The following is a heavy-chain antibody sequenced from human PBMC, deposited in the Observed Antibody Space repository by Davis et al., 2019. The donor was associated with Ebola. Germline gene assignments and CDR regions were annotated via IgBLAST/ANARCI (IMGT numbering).Heavy chain of an antibody. CDR1: GFTFSSYG. CDR3: ARDGDDSSGYYDY. CDR2: ISWNSGSI. Sequence: PGGSLRLSCAASGFTFSSYGMHWVRQAPGKGLEWVSGISWNSGSIGYADSVKGRFTISRDNAKNSLYLQMNSLRAEDTAVYYCARDGDDSSGYYDYWGQGTLVTVSS. D-gene: IGHD3-22*01. J-gene: IGHJ4*02. V-gene: IGHV3-9*01.